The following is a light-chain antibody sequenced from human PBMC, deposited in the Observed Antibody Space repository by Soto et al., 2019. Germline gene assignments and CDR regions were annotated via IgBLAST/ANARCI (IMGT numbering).Light chain of an antibody. CDR2: DAS. CDR1: QSVRSY. Sequence: EIVLTQSPATLSLSPGERATLSCRASQSVRSYLAWFQQRPGQAPRLLIYDASNRATGIPARFSGSGSGTHFTLTISGLEPEDFAFYYCQQRLTGGTFGQGTRLEIK. J-gene: IGKJ5*01. V-gene: IGKV3-11*01. CDR3: QQRLTGGT.